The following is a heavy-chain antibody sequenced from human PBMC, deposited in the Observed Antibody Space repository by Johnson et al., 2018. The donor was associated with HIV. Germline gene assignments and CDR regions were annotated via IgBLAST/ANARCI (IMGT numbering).Heavy chain of an antibody. CDR1: GFTFSDYY. CDR2: ISNSGSII. Sequence: QAQLVESGGGLVKPGGSLRLSCAASGFTFSDYYMSWIRQAPGKGLEWVSYISNSGSIIYYADSVKGRFTISRDNSKNTLYLQMNSLRAEDTAVYYCASGENSGWSRVWGQGTMVNVSS. V-gene: IGHV3-11*04. J-gene: IGHJ3*01. CDR3: ASGENSGWSRV. D-gene: IGHD6-19*01.